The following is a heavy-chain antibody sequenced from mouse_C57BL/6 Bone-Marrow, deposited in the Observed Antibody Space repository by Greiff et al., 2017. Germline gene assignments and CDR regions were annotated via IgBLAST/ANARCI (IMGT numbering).Heavy chain of an antibody. J-gene: IGHJ1*03. CDR3: ARGGWLLRWYFDV. CDR2: INPNYGTT. CDR1: GYSFTDYN. D-gene: IGHD2-3*01. V-gene: IGHV1-39*01. Sequence: EVQLQQSGPELVKPGASVKISCKASGYSFTDYNMNWVKQRNGKSLEWIGVINPNYGTTSYNQKFKGKATLTVDQSSSTAHMQLNSLTSEDSAVYYCARGGWLLRWYFDVWGTGTTVTVSS.